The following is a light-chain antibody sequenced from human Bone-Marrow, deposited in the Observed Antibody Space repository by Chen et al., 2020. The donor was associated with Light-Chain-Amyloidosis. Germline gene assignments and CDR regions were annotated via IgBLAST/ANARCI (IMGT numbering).Light chain of an antibody. CDR3: QVWERSSDRPV. J-gene: IGLJ3*02. CDR2: DDS. CDR1: NIGSTS. V-gene: IGLV3-21*02. Sequence: SYVLTQPSSVSVAPGQTATIACGGNNIGSTSVHWYQQTPGQAPLLVVYDDSDRPSGSPERWSGSNSGNKATLTSSRGEAGDEAEYDWQVWERSSDRPVFGGGTKLTVL.